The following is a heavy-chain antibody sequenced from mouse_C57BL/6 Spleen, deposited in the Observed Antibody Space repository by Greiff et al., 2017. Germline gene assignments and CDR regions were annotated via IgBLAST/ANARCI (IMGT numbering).Heavy chain of an antibody. CDR1: GYTFTTYP. J-gene: IGHJ4*01. V-gene: IGHV1-47*01. CDR2: FHPYNDDT. Sequence: QVQLKQSGAELVKPGASVKMSCKASGYTFTTYPIEWMKQNHGKSLEWSCNFHPYNDDTKYNEKFKGKATLTVEKYSSKVYLELSRLTADDSAVYYCARHCFHGAMDYWGQGTSVTVSS. CDR3: ARHCFHGAMDY.